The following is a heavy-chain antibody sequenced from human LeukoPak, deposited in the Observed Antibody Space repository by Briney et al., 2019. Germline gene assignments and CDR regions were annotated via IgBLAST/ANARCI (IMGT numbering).Heavy chain of an antibody. CDR3: ARELMDYYDSSGYYQRGFDP. J-gene: IGHJ5*02. CDR1: GGSISSYY. CDR2: IYYSGST. V-gene: IGHV4-59*06. Sequence: SETLSLTYTVSGGSISSYYWSWIRQHPGKGLEWIGYIYYSGSTYYNPSLKSRVTISVDTSKNQFSLKLSSVTAADTAVYYCARELMDYYDSSGYYQRGFDPWGQGTLVTVSS. D-gene: IGHD3-22*01.